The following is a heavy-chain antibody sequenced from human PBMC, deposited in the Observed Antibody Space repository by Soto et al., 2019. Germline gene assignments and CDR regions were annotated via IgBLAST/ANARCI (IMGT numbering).Heavy chain of an antibody. V-gene: IGHV3-30*18. Sequence: GGSLRLSCAASGFTFSSYGMHWVRQAPGKGLEWVGVISYDGNYKYYADSVKGRFTISRDNSKNTLYLQMNSLRPEDTAVYYCAKGRYCSSTSCSHVDYWGQGTLVTVSS. CDR3: AKGRYCSSTSCSHVDY. J-gene: IGHJ4*02. CDR1: GFTFSSYG. D-gene: IGHD2-2*01. CDR2: ISYDGNYK.